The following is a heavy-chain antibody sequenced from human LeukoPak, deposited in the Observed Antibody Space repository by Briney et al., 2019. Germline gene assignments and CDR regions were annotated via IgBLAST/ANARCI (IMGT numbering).Heavy chain of an antibody. J-gene: IGHJ3*02. CDR3: ARHGGYCGGDCHDAFDI. CDR2: INSDGSST. D-gene: IGHD2-21*02. V-gene: IGHV3-74*01. CDR1: GFTFSSYW. Sequence: GGSLRLSCAASGFTFSSYWMHWVRPAPGKGLVWVSRINSDGSSTSYADSVKGRFTISRDNAKNTLYLQMNSLRAEDTAVYYCARHGGYCGGDCHDAFDIWGQGTMVTVSS.